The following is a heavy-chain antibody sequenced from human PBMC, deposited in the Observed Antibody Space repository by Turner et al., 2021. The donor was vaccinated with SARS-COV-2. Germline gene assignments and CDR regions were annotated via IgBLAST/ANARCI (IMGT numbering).Heavy chain of an antibody. V-gene: IGHV3-15*01. J-gene: IGHJ3*02. CDR3: CTDLSDYIPHDALDI. CDR2: IKSLPMGATT. Sequence: EVQLVESGGGLVKPGGSLSLSCAASGFTFSDAWMDWVRQAPGKGLEWVGLIKSLPMGATTVYAAPVQGRFSISRDDSKNMVHLQMSSLTTEDTAVYYCCTDLSDYIPHDALDIWGRGTVVTVSS. D-gene: IGHD4-17*01. CDR1: GFTFSDAW.